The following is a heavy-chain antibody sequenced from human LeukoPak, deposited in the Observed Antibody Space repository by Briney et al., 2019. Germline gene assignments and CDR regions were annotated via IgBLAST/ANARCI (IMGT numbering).Heavy chain of an antibody. CDR2: IYYSGST. D-gene: IGHD1-26*01. CDR3: AREYGGRYYYYGMDV. J-gene: IGHJ6*02. V-gene: IGHV4-59*01. Sequence: SETLSLTCTVSGGSISSYYWSWIRQPPGSGLEWIGYIYYSGSTNYNPSLKGRVTISVDTSKNQFSLKLSSVTAADTAVYYCAREYGGRYYYYGMDVWGQGTTVTVSS. CDR1: GGSISSYY.